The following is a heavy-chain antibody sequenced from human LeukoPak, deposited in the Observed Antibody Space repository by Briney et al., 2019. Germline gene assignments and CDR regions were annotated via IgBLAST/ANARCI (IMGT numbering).Heavy chain of an antibody. Sequence: PGRSLRLSCAASGFTFDDYAMHWVRQAPGKGLEWVSGISWNSGSIGYADSVKGRFTIPRDNAKNSLYLQMNSLRAEDTALYYCAKSDNWRGGYYFDYWGQGTLVTVSS. CDR2: ISWNSGSI. D-gene: IGHD1-1*01. V-gene: IGHV3-9*01. CDR3: AKSDNWRGGYYFDY. J-gene: IGHJ4*02. CDR1: GFTFDDYA.